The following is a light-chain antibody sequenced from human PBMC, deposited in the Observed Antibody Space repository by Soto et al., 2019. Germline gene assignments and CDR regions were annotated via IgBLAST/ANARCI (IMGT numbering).Light chain of an antibody. CDR2: AAF. J-gene: IGKJ3*01. Sequence: DVQITHSPSSMVASVGDRVTHAAQLSQVISNSLAWYQQNPGKAPRLLIYAAFNVQGGFPLRFNGSVSRTDFFLTISSLQPADFSTYYCQQAYIIPFSFG. V-gene: IGKV1-12*02. CDR1: QVISNS. CDR3: QQAYIIPFS.